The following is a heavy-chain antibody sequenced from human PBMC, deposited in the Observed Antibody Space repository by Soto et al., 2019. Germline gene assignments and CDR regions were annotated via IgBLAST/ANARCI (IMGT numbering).Heavy chain of an antibody. CDR2: INPSGGST. D-gene: IGHD2-21*02. Sequence: QVQLVQSGAEVKKPGASVKVSCKASGYTFTSYYMPWVRQAPGQGLEWMGIINPSGGSTSYAQKFHGRVTMTRDTSTSTVYMELSGLRYEDTAVYYCARDGNCGGDCYPDSWGQGTLVTVSS. CDR1: GYTFTSYY. V-gene: IGHV1-46*01. CDR3: ARDGNCGGDCYPDS. J-gene: IGHJ4*02.